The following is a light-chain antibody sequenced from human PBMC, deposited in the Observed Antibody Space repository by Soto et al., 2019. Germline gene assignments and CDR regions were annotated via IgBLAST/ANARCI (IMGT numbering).Light chain of an antibody. CDR3: QQHSNWPPIT. J-gene: IGKJ5*01. Sequence: EIAMTQSPASLSVFPGKRATLSCRASQTIDNTLAWYQRKPGQAPRLLIYDASTRATGVPARFSGSGSGTDFTLTISSLEPEDFAVYYCQQHSNWPPITFGQGTRLEIK. CDR2: DAS. CDR1: QTIDNT. V-gene: IGKV3-15*01.